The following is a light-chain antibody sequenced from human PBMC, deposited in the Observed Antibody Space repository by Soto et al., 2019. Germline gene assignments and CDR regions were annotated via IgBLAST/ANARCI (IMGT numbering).Light chain of an antibody. CDR3: QHYKSASFT. J-gene: IGKJ3*01. V-gene: IGKV1-27*01. Sequence: DIQMTQSPSSLSAAVGDRVTITCRASQGIRNYLAWYQQKPGKVPKLLIYAASTLQSGVPSRFSGGGSGTDFTLTISSLQPEDVAPYYCQHYKSASFTFGPGTSVDFK. CDR2: AAS. CDR1: QGIRNY.